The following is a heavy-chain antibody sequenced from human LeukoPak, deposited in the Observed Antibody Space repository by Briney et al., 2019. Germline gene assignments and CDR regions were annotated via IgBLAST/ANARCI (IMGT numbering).Heavy chain of an antibody. CDR1: GFPFSSYS. J-gene: IGHJ4*02. D-gene: IGHD6-13*01. V-gene: IGHV3-30*01. Sequence: PGRSPRLSCVASGFPFSSYSFHWVRQAPGKGLEWVALLSYDGSIKHYADSVKGRFTLSRDNSKSSVYLQMDSLKADDTAVYYCARGVSTWYRIDYWSQGTLVTVSS. CDR2: LSYDGSIK. CDR3: ARGVSTWYRIDY.